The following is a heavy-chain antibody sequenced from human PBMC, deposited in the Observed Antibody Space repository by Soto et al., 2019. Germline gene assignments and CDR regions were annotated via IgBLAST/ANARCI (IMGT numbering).Heavy chain of an antibody. D-gene: IGHD3-9*01. J-gene: IGHJ6*03. CDR2: MNPNSGNT. V-gene: IGHV1-8*01. CDR1: GYTFTSYD. CDR3: AKSPYDILTGYYMDV. Sequence: QVQLVQSGAEVKKPGASVKVSCKASGYTFTSYDINWVRQATGQGLEWMGWMNPNSGNTGYAQKFRGRVTMTRNTSISTAYMELSSLRSEDTAVYYCAKSPYDILTGYYMDVWGKGTTVTVSS.